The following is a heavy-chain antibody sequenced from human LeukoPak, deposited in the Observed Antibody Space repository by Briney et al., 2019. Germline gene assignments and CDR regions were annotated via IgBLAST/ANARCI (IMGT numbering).Heavy chain of an antibody. J-gene: IGHJ4*02. CDR1: GGSISSGGYY. CDR2: IYYSGST. CDR3: ARLSGSWSGYYTGIGHIDY. V-gene: IGHV4-31*03. D-gene: IGHD3-3*01. Sequence: PSETLSLTCTVSGGSISSGGYYWSWIRQHPGKGLEWIGYIYYSGSTYYNPSLKSRVTISVDTSKNQFSLKLSSVTAADTAVYYCARLSGSWSGYYTGIGHIDYWGQGNLVTVSS.